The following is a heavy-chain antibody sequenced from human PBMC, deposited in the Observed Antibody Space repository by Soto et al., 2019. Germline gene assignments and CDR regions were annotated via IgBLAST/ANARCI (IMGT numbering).Heavy chain of an antibody. V-gene: IGHV1-2*02. CDR2: INPNSGGT. D-gene: IGHD2-2*01. CDR1: GYTFTGYY. CDR3: ARDHSVTEYCSSTSCYAVDP. J-gene: IGHJ5*02. Sequence: ASVKVSCKASGYTFTGYYMHWVRQAPGQGLEWMGWINPNSGGTNYAQKFQGRVTMTRDTSISTAYMELSRLRSDDTAVYYCARDHSVTEYCSSTSCYAVDPWGQGTLVTVS.